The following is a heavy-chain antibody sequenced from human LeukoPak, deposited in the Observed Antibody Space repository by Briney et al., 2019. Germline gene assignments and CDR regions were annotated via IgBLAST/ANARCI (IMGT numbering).Heavy chain of an antibody. CDR3: ARDYRDYVGTYFDY. J-gene: IGHJ4*02. Sequence: SETLSLTCTVSGGSISSYYWSWIRQPAGKGLEWIGRIYTSGSTNYNPSLKSRVTMSVDTSKNQFSLKLSSVTAADTAVYYCARDYRDYVGTYFDYWGQGTLVTVSS. CDR1: GGSISSYY. V-gene: IGHV4-4*07. CDR2: IYTSGST. D-gene: IGHD4-17*01.